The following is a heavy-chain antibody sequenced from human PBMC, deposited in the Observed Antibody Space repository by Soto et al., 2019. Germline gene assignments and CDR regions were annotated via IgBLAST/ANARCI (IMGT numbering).Heavy chain of an antibody. CDR1: GFTFSNAW. CDR3: ATDYGLSS. D-gene: IGHD3-16*01. CDR2: IKSKTDGETT. J-gene: IGHJ5*02. V-gene: IGHV3-15*07. Sequence: EVQLVESGGGLVKPGESLRLSCAASGFTFSNAWMNWVRQTPGKGLEWVGRIKSKTDGETTDYAAPVKGRFTISRDDSKNTLHLQMSSLETEDTAVYYCATDYGLSSWGQGTLVAVSS.